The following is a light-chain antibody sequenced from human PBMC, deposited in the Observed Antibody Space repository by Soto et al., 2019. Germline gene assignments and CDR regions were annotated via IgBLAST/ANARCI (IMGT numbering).Light chain of an antibody. CDR3: QQYNSYPWT. CDR2: KAS. CDR1: QYISTY. Sequence: DIQMTQSPSSLSASVGDSLTITCRASQYISTYLNWYQQKPGKAPKLLIYKASTLKSGVPSRFSGSGSGTEFTLTISSLQPDDFATYYCQQYNSYPWTFGQGTKVDIK. V-gene: IGKV1-5*03. J-gene: IGKJ1*01.